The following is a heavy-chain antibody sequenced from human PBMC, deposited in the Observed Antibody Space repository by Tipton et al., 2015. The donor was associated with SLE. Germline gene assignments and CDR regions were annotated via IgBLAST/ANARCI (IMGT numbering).Heavy chain of an antibody. Sequence: TLSLTCTVSGDSITSITRTNWWSWVRQPPGKGLEWIGEIFHSGSTNYRPSLKSRVIISVDKSKNQFSLKLTSVTAADTAVYYCARKTAYCSGADGYIDAFDIWGQGTMVIVSS. CDR2: IFHSGST. CDR1: GDSITSITRTNW. CDR3: ARKTAYCSGADGYIDAFDI. J-gene: IGHJ3*02. V-gene: IGHV4-4*02. D-gene: IGHD2-15*01.